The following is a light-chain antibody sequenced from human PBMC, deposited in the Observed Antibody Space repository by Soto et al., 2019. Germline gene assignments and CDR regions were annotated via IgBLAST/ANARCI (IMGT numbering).Light chain of an antibody. CDR1: QGISSY. J-gene: IGKJ3*01. CDR3: LQIICYPLFT. CDR2: AAS. V-gene: IGKV1-9*01. Sequence: DIQLTHSPSFLSASVGDRVTITCRASQGISSYLAWYQQKPGKAPKLLIYAASTLQSGVPSRFSGSGSGTEFTHTIRCLQTKHFATYVRLQIICYPLFTFVPGTQVDIK.